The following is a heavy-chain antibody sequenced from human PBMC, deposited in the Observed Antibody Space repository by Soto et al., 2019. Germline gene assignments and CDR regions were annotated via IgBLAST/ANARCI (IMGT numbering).Heavy chain of an antibody. CDR2: IYYSGST. J-gene: IGHJ4*02. CDR3: ARGPLYLNYYDSSGYWPFDY. D-gene: IGHD3-22*01. V-gene: IGHV4-59*01. Sequence: SETLCLTCTVSGGSISSYYWSWIRQPPGKGLEWIGYIYYSGSTNYNPSLKSRVTISVDTSKNQFSLKLSSVTAADTAVYYCARGPLYLNYYDSSGYWPFDYWGQGTLVTVSS. CDR1: GGSISSYY.